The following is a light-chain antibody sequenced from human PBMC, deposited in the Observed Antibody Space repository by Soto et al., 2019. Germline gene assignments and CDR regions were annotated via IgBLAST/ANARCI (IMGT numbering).Light chain of an antibody. CDR2: NGR. J-gene: IGLJ3*02. Sequence: SYELTQPPSVSVAPGQTASITCGGENIGTKGVHWYQQKPGQAPELVVYNGRDRPSGIPERFSGSNSGNTATLTITRVEAGDEADFYCQVRESPSDHSVVFGGGTNLTVL. CDR1: NIGTKG. V-gene: IGLV3-21*02. CDR3: QVRESPSDHSVV.